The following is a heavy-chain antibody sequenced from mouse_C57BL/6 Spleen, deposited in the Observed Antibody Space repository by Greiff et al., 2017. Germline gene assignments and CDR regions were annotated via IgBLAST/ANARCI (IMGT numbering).Heavy chain of an antibody. J-gene: IGHJ3*01. V-gene: IGHV1-80*01. D-gene: IGHD2-4*01. CDR3: ARRVYYDYDDAFAY. Sequence: VQVVESGAELVKPGASVKISCKASGYAFSSYWMNWVKQRPGKGLEWIGQIYPGDGDTNYNGKFKGKATLTADKSSSTAYMQLSSLTSEDSAVYFCARRVYYDYDDAFAYWGQGTLVTVSA. CDR2: IYPGDGDT. CDR1: GYAFSSYW.